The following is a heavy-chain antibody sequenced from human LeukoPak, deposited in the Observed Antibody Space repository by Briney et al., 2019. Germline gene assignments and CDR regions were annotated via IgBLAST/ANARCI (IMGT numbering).Heavy chain of an antibody. CDR1: GFTFSDHY. V-gene: IGHV3-11*06. Sequence: TGGSLRLSCAASGFTFSDHYMSWIRQAPGKGLEWVSYISSSSSYTNYADSVKGRFTISRDNAKNSLYLQMNSLRAEDTAVYYCARTYYYDSSGYSNDYWGQGTLVTVSS. J-gene: IGHJ4*02. CDR3: ARTYYYDSSGYSNDY. D-gene: IGHD3-22*01. CDR2: ISSSSSYT.